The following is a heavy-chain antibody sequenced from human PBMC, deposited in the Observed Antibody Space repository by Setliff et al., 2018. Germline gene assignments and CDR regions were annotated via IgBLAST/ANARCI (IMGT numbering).Heavy chain of an antibody. CDR2: TYYTWNT. D-gene: IGHD1-1*01. CDR3: ARVVPLGGTDR. V-gene: IGHV4-39*07. CDR1: GGSISSSSYY. Sequence: SETLSLTCTVSGGSISSSSYYWGWIRQPPGKGLEWIGTTYYTWNTYYNPSLKSRVTISVDTSKNQFSLNLSSVTAADTAIYYCARVVPLGGTDRWGQGTLVTVSS. J-gene: IGHJ5*02.